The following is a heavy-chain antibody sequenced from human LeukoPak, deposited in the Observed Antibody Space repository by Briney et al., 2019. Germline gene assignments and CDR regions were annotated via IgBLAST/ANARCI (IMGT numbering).Heavy chain of an antibody. Sequence: GGPLRLSCAASGFTFSSYWMHWVRQAPGKGLVWVSRINSDGSSTTYADSVKGRFTISRDNAKNTLYLQMNSLRVDDTAVYYCARGCSGGRCYSGGWFDPWGQGTLVTVSS. CDR3: ARGCSGGRCYSGGWFDP. CDR1: GFTFSSYW. D-gene: IGHD2-15*01. V-gene: IGHV3-74*01. CDR2: INSDGSST. J-gene: IGHJ5*02.